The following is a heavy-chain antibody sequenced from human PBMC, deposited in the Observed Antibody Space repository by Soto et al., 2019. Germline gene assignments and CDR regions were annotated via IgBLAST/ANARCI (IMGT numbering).Heavy chain of an antibody. CDR2: INPNSGNT. CDR3: ARGGPDDGDH. D-gene: IGHD1-1*01. CDR1: GYTFTSYD. J-gene: IGHJ4*02. V-gene: IGHV1-8*02. Sequence: QVQLVQSGAEVKKPGASVKVSCKASGYTFTSYDINWVRQATGQGLEWMGLINPNSGNTGYAQKFHDRVTMTSNTSIRTAYKELMSMISEDTAVYYCARGGPDDGDHWGQGTLVTVSS.